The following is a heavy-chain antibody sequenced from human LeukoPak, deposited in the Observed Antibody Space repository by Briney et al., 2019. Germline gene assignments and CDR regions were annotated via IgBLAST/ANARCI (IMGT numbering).Heavy chain of an antibody. CDR1: GFTFSSYA. CDR2: ISYDGSNK. CDR3: AGARGTHYYYGMDV. J-gene: IGHJ6*02. V-gene: IGHV3-30-3*01. Sequence: GGSLRLSCAASGFTFSSYAMHWVRQAPGKGLEWVAVISYDGSNKYYADSVKGRFTISRDNAKNSLYLQMNSLRAEDTALYYCAGARGTHYYYGMDVWGQGTTVTVSS. D-gene: IGHD3-10*01.